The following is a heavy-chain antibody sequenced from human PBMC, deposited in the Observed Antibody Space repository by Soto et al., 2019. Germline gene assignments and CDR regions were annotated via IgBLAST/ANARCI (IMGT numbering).Heavy chain of an antibody. CDR3: AKQGVALELDL. V-gene: IGHV3-73*01. CDR2: IRNKGYSYAT. CDR1: GFTFSAAA. D-gene: IGHD1-7*01. Sequence: EVPLVDSGGGLVQPGGSLKLSCAASGFTFSAAAMHWVRQASGKGLGWVGLIRNKGYSYATAYTASVKGRFTVSRDDSKSMAFLEMNSLKSEDTAVYYCAKQGVALELDLWGQGTLVIVSS. J-gene: IGHJ5*02.